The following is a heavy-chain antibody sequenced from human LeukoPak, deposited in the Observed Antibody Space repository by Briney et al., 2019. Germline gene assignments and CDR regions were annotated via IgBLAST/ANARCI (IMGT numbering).Heavy chain of an antibody. V-gene: IGHV4-59*08. CDR1: GCSISSYY. Sequence: PSETLSLTCTVSGCSISSYYWSWVRQPPGKGLEWVGYIYYSGGTNYNPSLKSRVTMSVDTSKNQFSLKLSSVTAAHTAVYYCARQYYYDSSGYDAFDIWGQGTMVTVSS. D-gene: IGHD3-22*01. J-gene: IGHJ3*02. CDR2: IYYSGGT. CDR3: ARQYYYDSSGYDAFDI.